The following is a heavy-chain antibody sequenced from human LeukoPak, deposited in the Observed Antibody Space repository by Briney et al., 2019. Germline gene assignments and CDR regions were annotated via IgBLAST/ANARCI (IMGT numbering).Heavy chain of an antibody. CDR1: GGTFSTYA. CDR3: ASPPSGDGGSFEY. J-gene: IGHJ4*02. Sequence: SVKVSCKASGGTFSTYAISWVRQAPGQGLEWMGGIVPMFNTTNYAQKFQGRVTITADESTSTAYMELRSLRSDDTAVYYCASPPSGDGGSFEYWGQGTLVTVSS. D-gene: IGHD3-10*01. CDR2: IVPMFNTT. V-gene: IGHV1-69*13.